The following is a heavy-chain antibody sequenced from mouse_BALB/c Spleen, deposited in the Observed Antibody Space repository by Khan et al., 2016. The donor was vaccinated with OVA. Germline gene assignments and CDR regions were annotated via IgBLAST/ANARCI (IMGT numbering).Heavy chain of an antibody. CDR3: ARSGTIRTVVGTDFDF. CDR1: GYSITSDYA. V-gene: IGHV3-2*02. J-gene: IGHJ2*01. Sequence: EVQLQESGPGLVKPSQSLSLTCTVTGYSITSDYAWNWIRQFPGNKLEWMGYIKYSGTTSYNPSLKSRISITRDTSTNPFFLQLNSVTTEDTATYYCARSGTIRTVVGTDFDFWGQGTTLTVSS. CDR2: IKYSGTT. D-gene: IGHD1-1*01.